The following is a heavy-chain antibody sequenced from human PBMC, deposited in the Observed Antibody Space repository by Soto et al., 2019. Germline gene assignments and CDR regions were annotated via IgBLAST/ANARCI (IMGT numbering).Heavy chain of an antibody. CDR1: GYTLTSYD. CDR3: ASPARNYDFWSGYSFDI. J-gene: IGHJ3*02. Sequence: GASVKVSCKASGYTLTSYDIKWVRQAKGQGLEWMGWMNPNSGNTGYAQKFQGRVTMTRNTSISTAYMELSSLRSEDTAVYYCASPARNYDFWSGYSFDIWGQGTMVTVSS. D-gene: IGHD3-3*01. V-gene: IGHV1-8*01. CDR2: MNPNSGNT.